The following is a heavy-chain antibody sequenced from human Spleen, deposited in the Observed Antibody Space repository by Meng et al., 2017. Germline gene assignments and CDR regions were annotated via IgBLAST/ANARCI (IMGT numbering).Heavy chain of an antibody. CDR1: GFSLSTGGVG. V-gene: IGHV2-5*01. Sequence: SGPTLVKPTQTLTLTCTFSGFSLSTGGVGVGWIRQPPGKSLEWLALIYWNDDKRYSPSLKSLLTITKDTSKNQVVLTMTNMDPVDTATYYCAHRTYGSGLLPTRGFDYWGQGTLVTVSS. CDR3: AHRTYGSGLLPTRGFDY. J-gene: IGHJ4*02. D-gene: IGHD3-10*01. CDR2: IYWNDDK.